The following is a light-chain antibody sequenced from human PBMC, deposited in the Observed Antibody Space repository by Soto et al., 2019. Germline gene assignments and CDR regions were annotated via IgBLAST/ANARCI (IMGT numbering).Light chain of an antibody. CDR3: QQYTDHPT. CDR2: AAY. J-gene: IGKJ5*01. Sequence: DIQMTQSPSSLSASIGDRVTITCRASQGIRNFLGWFQQKPGKAPKSLIYAAYSLQSGVPTRFSGSGSGTDFNLTISSLQPEDFGPYFCQQYTDHPTFGQGTRL. CDR1: QGIRNF. V-gene: IGKV1-16*01.